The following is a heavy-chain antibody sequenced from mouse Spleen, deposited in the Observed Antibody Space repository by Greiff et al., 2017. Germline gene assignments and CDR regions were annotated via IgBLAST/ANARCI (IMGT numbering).Heavy chain of an antibody. CDR2: ISSGGSYT. V-gene: IGHV5-9-3*01. D-gene: IGHD1-1*01. J-gene: IGHJ2*01. CDR3: ARQGYYYGRSYFDY. CDR1: GFTFSSYA. Sequence: DVHLVESGGGLVKPGGSLKLSCAASGFTFSSYAMSWVRQTPEKRLEWVATISSGGSYTYYPDSVKGRFTISRDNAKNTLYLQMSSLRSEDTAMYYCARQGYYYGRSYFDYWGQGTTLTVSS.